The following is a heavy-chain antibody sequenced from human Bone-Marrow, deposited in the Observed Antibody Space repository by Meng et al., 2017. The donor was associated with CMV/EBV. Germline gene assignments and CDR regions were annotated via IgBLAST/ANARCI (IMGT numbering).Heavy chain of an antibody. CDR3: ARDEQLVNSVYYHYYGMDV. V-gene: IGHV4-39*07. CDR1: GGSISSSSYY. Sequence: SETLSLTCPVSGGSISSSSYYWGWIRQPPGKGLEWIGSIYYSGSTYYNPSLKSRVTISVDTSKNQFSLKLSSVTAADTAVYYCARDEQLVNSVYYHYYGMDVWGQGTTVTVSS. J-gene: IGHJ6*02. CDR2: IYYSGST. D-gene: IGHD6-6*01.